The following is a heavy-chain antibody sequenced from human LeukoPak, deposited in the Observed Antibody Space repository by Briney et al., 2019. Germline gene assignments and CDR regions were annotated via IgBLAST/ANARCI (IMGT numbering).Heavy chain of an antibody. CDR3: ARGPRYYDILTGFHPYYCYGMDV. Sequence: SETLSLTCTVSGGSISSSSYYCGWIRQPPGKGLGWIGSIYYSGSTYYNPSLKSRVTISVDTSKNQFSLKLSSVTAADTAVYYCARGPRYYDILTGFHPYYCYGMDVWGQGTTVTVSS. V-gene: IGHV4-39*01. D-gene: IGHD3-9*01. J-gene: IGHJ6*02. CDR1: GGSISSSSYY. CDR2: IYYSGST.